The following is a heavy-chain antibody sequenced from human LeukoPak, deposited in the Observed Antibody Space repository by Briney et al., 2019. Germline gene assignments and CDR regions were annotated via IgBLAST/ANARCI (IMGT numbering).Heavy chain of an antibody. D-gene: IGHD3-22*01. J-gene: IGHJ4*02. CDR1: KFTFSSHG. CDR2: IRSDGTNK. V-gene: IGHV3-30*02. Sequence: QSGGSLRLSCAASKFTFSSHGMHWVRQAPGKGLEWVAFIRSDGTNKYYADSVKGRFTISRDNSKNTLYLQMNSLRAEDTAVYYCAKAPSRGDYYDSSGYFGYWGQGTLVTVSS. CDR3: AKAPSRGDYYDSSGYFGY.